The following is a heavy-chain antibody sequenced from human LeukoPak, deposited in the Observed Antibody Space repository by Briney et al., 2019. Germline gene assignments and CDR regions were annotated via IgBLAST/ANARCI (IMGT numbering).Heavy chain of an antibody. Sequence: ASVKVSCTASGYTFTGYYMHWVRQAPGQGLEWMGWINPNSGGTNYAQKFQGRVTMTRDASISTAYMELSRLRSDDTAVYYCARLGAYYDFWSGYSSPNWFDPWGQGTLVTVSS. CDR1: GYTFTGYY. J-gene: IGHJ5*02. CDR2: INPNSGGT. D-gene: IGHD3-3*01. CDR3: ARLGAYYDFWSGYSSPNWFDP. V-gene: IGHV1-2*02.